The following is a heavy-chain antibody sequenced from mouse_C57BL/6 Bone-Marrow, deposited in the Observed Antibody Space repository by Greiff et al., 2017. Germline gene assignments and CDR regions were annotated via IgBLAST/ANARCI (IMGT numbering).Heavy chain of an antibody. CDR1: GFTFSNYW. J-gene: IGHJ2*01. CDR2: IRLKSDISAT. Sequence: EVKVVASGGGLVQPGGSMKLSCVSSGFTFSNYWMNWFRQSPETGLEWVAQIRLKSDISATHYAESVTGRFTISRDDSKSSVYLQMNNLRAEDTGIYYCTGRITTVVADYFDYWGQGTTLTVSS. V-gene: IGHV6-3*01. CDR3: TGRITTVVADYFDY. D-gene: IGHD1-1*01.